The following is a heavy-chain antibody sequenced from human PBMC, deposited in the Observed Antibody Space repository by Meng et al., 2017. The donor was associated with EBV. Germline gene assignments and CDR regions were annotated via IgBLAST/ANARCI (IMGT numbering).Heavy chain of an antibody. V-gene: IGHV1-3*01. J-gene: IGHJ4*02. CDR1: GYAFTSYI. CDR3: VRGPPVGVPGPGDY. CDR2: INVGVGYT. Sequence: QVQLVQSGAAGKNPGASVKVSCKAFGYAFTSYILHWVRQAPGQRLEWMGWINVGVGYTKYSQKFQGRVTISSDTSATTGYMELSSLRSEDTAVYYCVRGPPVGVPGPGDYWGQGTLVTVSS. D-gene: IGHD2-21*01.